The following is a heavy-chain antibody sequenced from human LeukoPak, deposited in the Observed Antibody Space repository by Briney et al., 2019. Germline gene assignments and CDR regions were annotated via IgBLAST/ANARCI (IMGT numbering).Heavy chain of an antibody. CDR1: GFALKSYS. Sequence: GGSLRLSCAGSGFALKSYSLTWVRQAPGKGLEWVSSISSTCAYIHYADSVKGRFTISRDNVDNVVYLEMNSLGAEDTATYYCARVAVSGPTGWFDSWGQGTLVIVSS. V-gene: IGHV3-21*01. CDR2: ISSTCAYI. D-gene: IGHD2-8*02. J-gene: IGHJ5*01. CDR3: ARVAVSGPTGWFDS.